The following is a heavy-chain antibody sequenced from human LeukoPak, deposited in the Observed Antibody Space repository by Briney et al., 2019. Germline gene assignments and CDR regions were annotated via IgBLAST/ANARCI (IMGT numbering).Heavy chain of an antibody. CDR3: ARDLGSYVDS. D-gene: IGHD5-18*01. V-gene: IGHV3-66*01. J-gene: IGHJ5*01. Sequence: PGGSLRLSCAASGVAVSINYMSWVRQAPGKGLEWVSIIYRDDRTFYADSVKDRFTISRDNSKKTLFLQMNSLRAEDTAVYYCARDLGSYVDSWGHGTLVTVSS. CDR2: IYRDDRT. CDR1: GVAVSINY.